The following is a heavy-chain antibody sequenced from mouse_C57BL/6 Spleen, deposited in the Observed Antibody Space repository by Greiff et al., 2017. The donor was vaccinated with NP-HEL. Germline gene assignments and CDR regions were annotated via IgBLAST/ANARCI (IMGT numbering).Heavy chain of an antibody. V-gene: IGHV14-2*01. D-gene: IGHD3-1*01. CDR3: ARSGWVYYFDY. CDR1: GFNIKDYY. Sequence: VQLQQSGAELVKPGASVKLSCTASGFNIKDYYMHWVKQRTEQGLEWIGRIDPEDGETKYATKFQGKATITADTSSNHAYLQLSSLASEDTAVDYCARSGWVYYFDYWGQGTTLTVSS. J-gene: IGHJ2*01. CDR2: IDPEDGET.